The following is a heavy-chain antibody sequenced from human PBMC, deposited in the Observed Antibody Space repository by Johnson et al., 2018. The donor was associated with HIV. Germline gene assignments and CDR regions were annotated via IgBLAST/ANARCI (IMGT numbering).Heavy chain of an antibody. CDR2: LHRDGTT. CDR1: GITVSSNY. CDR3: ARGISNWNYFDDDAFDI. J-gene: IGHJ3*02. V-gene: IGHV3-66*01. Sequence: EVQLVESGGGLVQPGGSLRLSCAASGITVSSNYMSWVRQAPGKGLEWVSILHRDGTTYYADSVKGRFTISRDNSKNTLYLQMKRLRVEDTAVYYCARGISNWNYFDDDAFDIWGQGTMVTVSS. D-gene: IGHD1-7*01.